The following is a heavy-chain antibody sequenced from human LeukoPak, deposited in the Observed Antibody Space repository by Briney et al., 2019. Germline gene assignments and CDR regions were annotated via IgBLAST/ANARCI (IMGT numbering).Heavy chain of an antibody. V-gene: IGHV3-11*01. Sequence: GGSLRLSCAASGFTFSDYYMSWIRQAPGKGLEWVSYISSSGSTIYYADSVKGRFTISRDNSKNTLYLQMNSLRAEDTAVYYCAKDSDDSSGYYLPETPYFDYWGQGTLVTVSS. CDR3: AKDSDDSSGYYLPETPYFDY. CDR1: GFTFSDYY. J-gene: IGHJ4*02. CDR2: ISSSGSTI. D-gene: IGHD3-22*01.